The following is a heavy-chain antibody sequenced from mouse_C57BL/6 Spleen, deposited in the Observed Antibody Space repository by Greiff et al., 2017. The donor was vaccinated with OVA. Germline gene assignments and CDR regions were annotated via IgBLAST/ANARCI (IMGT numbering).Heavy chain of an antibody. J-gene: IGHJ3*01. CDR2: ISDGGSYT. Sequence: EVKVVESGGGLVKPGGSLKLSCAASGFTFSSYAMSWVRQTPEKRLEWVATISDGGSYTYYPDNVKGRFTISRDNAKNNLYLQMSHLKSEDTAMYYCAREVDHDGPAWFAYWGQGTLVTVSA. D-gene: IGHD2-3*01. CDR3: AREVDHDGPAWFAY. CDR1: GFTFSSYA. V-gene: IGHV5-4*01.